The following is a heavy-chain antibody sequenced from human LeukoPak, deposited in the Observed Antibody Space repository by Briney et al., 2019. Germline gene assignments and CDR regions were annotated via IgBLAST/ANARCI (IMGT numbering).Heavy chain of an antibody. D-gene: IGHD3-22*01. J-gene: IGHJ6*02. V-gene: IGHV5-51*01. CDR2: IYPGDSDT. CDR3: ARLSYYDSSGYYSPGYYYYGMDV. Sequence: GESLKISCKGSGYSFTSYWIGWVRQMPGKGLEWMGIIYPGDSDTRYSPSFQGQVTISADKSISTAYLQWSSLKASDTAMCYCARLSYYDSSGYYSPGYYYYGMDVWGQGTTVTVSS. CDR1: GYSFTSYW.